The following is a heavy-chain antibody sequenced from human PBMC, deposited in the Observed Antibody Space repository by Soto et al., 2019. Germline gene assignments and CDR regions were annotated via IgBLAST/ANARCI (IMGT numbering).Heavy chain of an antibody. Sequence: PGGSLRLSCAASGFTFISYAIHFFRHSPFKGLEWVAVISYDGSNKYYADSVKGRFTISRDNSKNTLYLQMNSLRAEDTAVYYCARDTVRGSPYYYYYYGMDVWGQGTTVTVSS. J-gene: IGHJ6*02. D-gene: IGHD3-10*01. CDR3: ARDTVRGSPYYYYYYGMDV. V-gene: IGHV3-30-3*01. CDR1: GFTFISYA. CDR2: ISYDGSNK.